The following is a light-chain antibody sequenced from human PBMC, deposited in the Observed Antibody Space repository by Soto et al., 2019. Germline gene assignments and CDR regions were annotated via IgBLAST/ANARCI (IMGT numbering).Light chain of an antibody. J-gene: IGLJ1*01. CDR2: EVS. CDR3: SPYAGTKHYV. Sequence: QSVLTQPPSASGSPGQSVTISCTGTSSDVGGYNYVSWYQQHPGKAPKLMIYEVSKRPSGVPDRFSGSKSGNTASLTVSGLQAEDEADYYCSPYAGTKHYVFGTGTKLTVL. V-gene: IGLV2-8*01. CDR1: SSDVGGYNY.